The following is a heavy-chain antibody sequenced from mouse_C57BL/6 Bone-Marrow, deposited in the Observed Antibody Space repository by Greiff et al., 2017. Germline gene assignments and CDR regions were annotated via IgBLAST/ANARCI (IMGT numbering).Heavy chain of an antibody. CDR3: ARDHYSNADFDY. CDR1: GFTFSSSA. D-gene: IGHD2-5*01. Sequence: EVTLQESGGGLVKPGGSLKLSCASSGFTFSSSAMSFVRHTPEKRLEWVATISDGGSYPYYPDNVKGRFTISRDTAKNNLYLQMSHLKSEDTAMYYCARDHYSNADFDYWGQGTTLTVSS. V-gene: IGHV5-4*01. CDR2: ISDGGSYP. J-gene: IGHJ2*01.